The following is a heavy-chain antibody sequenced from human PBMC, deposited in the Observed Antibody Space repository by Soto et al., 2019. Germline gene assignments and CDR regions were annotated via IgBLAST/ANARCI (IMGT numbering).Heavy chain of an antibody. J-gene: IGHJ4*02. D-gene: IGHD2-8*01. Sequence: QVQLVQSGAEVKKPGSSVKVSCKASGGTFSSYAISWVRQALGQGLEWMGGIIPIFGTANYAQKFQGRVTITADKSTSTAYMELSSLRSEDTAVYYCARGGGRVYAGRGWSYFDYWGQGTLVTVSS. CDR3: ARGGGRVYAGRGWSYFDY. V-gene: IGHV1-69*06. CDR2: IIPIFGTA. CDR1: GGTFSSYA.